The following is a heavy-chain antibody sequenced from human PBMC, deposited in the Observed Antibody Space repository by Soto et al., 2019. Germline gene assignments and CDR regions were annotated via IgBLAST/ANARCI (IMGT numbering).Heavy chain of an antibody. D-gene: IGHD6-6*01. Sequence: QVQLVQPGAEVKKPGASVKFSCKASGYIFTNFYIHWVRQAPGQGLEWIGIINPNGGSTNYAQKFQGRVTMTRDTSTSTVYMDLSSLRSEDTAVYYCTRGLASGDYWGQGTLSTVS. J-gene: IGHJ4*02. V-gene: IGHV1-46*03. CDR1: GYIFTNFY. CDR3: TRGLASGDY. CDR2: INPNGGST.